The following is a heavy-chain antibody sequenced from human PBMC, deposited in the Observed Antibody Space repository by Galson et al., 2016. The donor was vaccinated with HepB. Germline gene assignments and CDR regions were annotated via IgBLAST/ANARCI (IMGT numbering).Heavy chain of an antibody. CDR1: GDSVSSNSAA. J-gene: IGHJ6*03. V-gene: IGHV6-1*01. D-gene: IGHD6-13*01. CDR3: ARDETRHNSSLNYYYYYYMDV. CDR2: TYYRSKWYN. Sequence: CAISGDSVSSNSAAWNWIRQSPSRGLEWLGRTYYRSKWYNDYAVSVKSRITINPDTSKNQFSLQLNSVTPEDTAVYYCARDETRHNSSLNYYYYYYMDVWGQGTTVTVSS.